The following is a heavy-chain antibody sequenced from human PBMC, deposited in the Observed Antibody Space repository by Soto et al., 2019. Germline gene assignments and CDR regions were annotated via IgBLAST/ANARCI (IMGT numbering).Heavy chain of an antibody. Sequence: QVQLVQSGAEVIKPGASVKISCKASGYSFTNNYINWVRQAPGQGLEWVGLINPSGASTTYAQNFQGRVTMTRDSSTRAVYMELSSLRSDDTAVYYWARVYWLVKPDDFRSGYYDYWGQGTEVTVSS. CDR2: INPSGAST. V-gene: IGHV1-46*01. CDR3: ARVYWLVKPDDFRSGYYDY. D-gene: IGHD3-3*01. CDR1: GYSFTNNY. J-gene: IGHJ4*02.